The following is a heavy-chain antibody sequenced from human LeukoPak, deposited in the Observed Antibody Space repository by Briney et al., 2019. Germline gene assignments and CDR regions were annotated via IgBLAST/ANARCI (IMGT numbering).Heavy chain of an antibody. Sequence: IPSETLSLTCIVSGYSIISDYFWGWVRQPPGKGPEWIGSIFHSGSVYYNPSLKSRVTISIDPSKNRFSLKLTSVTAADTAIYYCARVVASTSIDSWGQGTLVTVSS. D-gene: IGHD2-15*01. CDR2: IFHSGSV. J-gene: IGHJ4*02. CDR3: ARVVASTSIDS. CDR1: GYSIISDYF. V-gene: IGHV4-38-2*02.